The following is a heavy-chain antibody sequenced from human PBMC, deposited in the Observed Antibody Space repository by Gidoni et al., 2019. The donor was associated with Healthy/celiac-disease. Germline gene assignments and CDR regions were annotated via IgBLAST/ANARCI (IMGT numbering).Heavy chain of an antibody. V-gene: IGHV4-4*02. D-gene: IGHD6-13*01. J-gene: IGHJ5*02. CDR3: ARVFRSSSWHWFDP. Sequence: QVQLQESGPGLVKPSGTRSLTCAVFGGPISSSNWWSWVRQPPGKGLEWFGEIYHSGSTNYNPSLKSRVTISVDKSKNQFSLKLSSVTAADTAVYYCARVFRSSSWHWFDPWGQGTLVTVSS. CDR1: GGPISSSNW. CDR2: IYHSGST.